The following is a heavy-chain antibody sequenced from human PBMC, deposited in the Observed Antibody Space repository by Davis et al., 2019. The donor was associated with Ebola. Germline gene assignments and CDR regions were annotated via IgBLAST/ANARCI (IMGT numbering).Heavy chain of an antibody. CDR2: ISSGSSTI. Sequence: GGSLRLSCAVSGLTFSTYSMNWVRQAPGKGLEWVSYISSGSSTIYYADSVEGRFTISRDNAKNSLYLQMNSLRAEDTAVYHCATVYSSGRPFDYWGQGTLVTVSS. CDR3: ATVYSSGRPFDY. CDR1: GLTFSTYS. D-gene: IGHD6-19*01. J-gene: IGHJ4*02. V-gene: IGHV3-48*04.